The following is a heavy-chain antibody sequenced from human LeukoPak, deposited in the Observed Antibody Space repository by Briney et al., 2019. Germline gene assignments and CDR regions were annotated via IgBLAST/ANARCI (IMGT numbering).Heavy chain of an antibody. CDR3: ARGLPYYYYMEV. CDR2: INSDGSST. Sequence: GGSLRLSCAVSGFTFSSYWMHWVRQAPGKGLVWVSRINSDGSSTSYADSVKGRFTISRDNAKSTLYLQMNSLRAEDTAVYYCARGLPYYYYMEVWGKGTTVTVSS. J-gene: IGHJ6*03. V-gene: IGHV3-74*01. CDR1: GFTFSSYW. D-gene: IGHD4-11*01.